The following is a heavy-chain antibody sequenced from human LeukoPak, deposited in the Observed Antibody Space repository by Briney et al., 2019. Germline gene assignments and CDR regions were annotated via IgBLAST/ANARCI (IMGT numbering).Heavy chain of an antibody. D-gene: IGHD3-10*01. CDR1: GGSISSYY. CDR3: ARLYYGSGPDY. CDR2: INTSGTT. Sequence: PSETLSLTCTVSGGSISSYYWSWIRQPAGKGLEWIGRINTSGTTKYNPSLGGRVTMSIDTSKNQFSLKLSSVTAADTAVYYCARLYYGSGPDYWGQGTLVTVSS. V-gene: IGHV4-4*07. J-gene: IGHJ4*02.